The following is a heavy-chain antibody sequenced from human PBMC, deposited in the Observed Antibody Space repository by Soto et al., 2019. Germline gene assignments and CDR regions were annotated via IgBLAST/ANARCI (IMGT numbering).Heavy chain of an antibody. D-gene: IGHD4-17*01. CDR3: AKDRTTVTGDYFDY. Sequence: SETLSLTCAVYGGSFSCYYWSWIRQPPGKGLEWIGEINHSGSTNYNPSLKSRVTISVDTSKNQFSLKLSSVTAADTAVDYCAKDRTTVTGDYFDYWGQGTLVTVSS. CDR1: GGSFSCYY. V-gene: IGHV4-34*01. J-gene: IGHJ4*02. CDR2: INHSGST.